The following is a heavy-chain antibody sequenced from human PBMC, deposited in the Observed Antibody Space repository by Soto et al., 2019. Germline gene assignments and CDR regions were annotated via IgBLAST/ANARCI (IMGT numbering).Heavy chain of an antibody. D-gene: IGHD3-10*01. CDR1: GGSISSGGYY. CDR3: ARESYGSGSYYSCGMDV. J-gene: IGHJ6*02. V-gene: IGHV4-31*03. Sequence: SETLSLTCTVSGGSISSGGYYWSWIRQHPGKGLEWIGYIYYSGSTYYNPSLKSRVTISVDTSKNQFSLKLSSVTAADTAVYYCARESYGSGSYYSCGMDVWGQGTTVTVSS. CDR2: IYYSGST.